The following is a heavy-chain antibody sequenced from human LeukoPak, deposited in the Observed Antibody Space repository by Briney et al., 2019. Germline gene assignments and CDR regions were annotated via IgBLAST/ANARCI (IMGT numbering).Heavy chain of an antibody. V-gene: IGHV4-34*01. Sequence: SETLSLTCAVYGGSFSGYYWSWIRQLPGKGLERIGEINHSGSTNYNPSLKSRVTISVDTSKNQFSLKLSSVTAADTAVYYCASQYCSGGSCYQNWFDPWGQGTLVTVSS. CDR3: ASQYCSGGSCYQNWFDP. CDR1: GGSFSGYY. J-gene: IGHJ5*02. D-gene: IGHD2-15*01. CDR2: INHSGST.